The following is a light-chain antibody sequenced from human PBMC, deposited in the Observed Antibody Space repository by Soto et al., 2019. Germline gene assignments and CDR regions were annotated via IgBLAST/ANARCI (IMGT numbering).Light chain of an antibody. CDR1: QSLVYSDGNTY. Sequence: DIVMTQSPFSSPVTPGQPASISCRSSQSLVYSDGNTYLSWLQHRPGQPPRLLIYKSSNRYSGVPDRFGGSGVGTDFTLKISSVEAEDLGVYSCMQATQPPYTFGQGTKLEIK. J-gene: IGKJ2*01. CDR2: KSS. CDR3: MQATQPPYT. V-gene: IGKV2-24*01.